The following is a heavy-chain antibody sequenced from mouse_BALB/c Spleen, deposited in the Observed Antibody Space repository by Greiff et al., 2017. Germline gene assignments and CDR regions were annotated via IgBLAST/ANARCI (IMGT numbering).Heavy chain of an antibody. D-gene: IGHD4-1*01. Sequence: EVQRVESGGGLVQPGGSLKLSCAASGFTFSSYTMSWVRQTPEKRLEWVAYISNGGGSTYYPDTVKGRFTISRDNAKNTLYLQMSSLKSEDTAMYYCARRNWDGWYFDVWGAGTTVTVSS. V-gene: IGHV5-12-2*01. CDR2: ISNGGGST. CDR3: ARRNWDGWYFDV. CDR1: GFTFSSYT. J-gene: IGHJ1*01.